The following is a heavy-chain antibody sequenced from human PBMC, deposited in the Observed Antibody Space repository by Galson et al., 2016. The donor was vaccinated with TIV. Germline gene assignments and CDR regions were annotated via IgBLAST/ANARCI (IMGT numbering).Heavy chain of an antibody. D-gene: IGHD6-13*01. CDR3: ARVAYSSSWNYFDY. V-gene: IGHV4-4*07. CDR1: GDSISVHF. J-gene: IGHJ4*02. Sequence: LSLTCTVSGDSISVHFWSWIRQPAGKGLEWIGRIFPTGTSTYNPSLQSRVTMSVDTSKNQVSLKVASVTAADTAVYYCARVAYSSSWNYFDYWGPGILVTVSS. CDR2: IFPTGTS.